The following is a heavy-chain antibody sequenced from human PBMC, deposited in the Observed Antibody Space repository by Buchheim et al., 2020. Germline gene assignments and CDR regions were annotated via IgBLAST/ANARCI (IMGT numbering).Heavy chain of an antibody. J-gene: IGHJ4*02. D-gene: IGHD1-26*01. V-gene: IGHV3-7*02. CDR3: ATKMGDY. CDR2: VNEDGSSR. CDR1: GFTFSSYW. Sequence: EVKLVQSGGALVQPGESLRLSCAASGFTFSSYWMMWVRQTPAKGLEWVANVNEDGSSRYYVDFVRGRFTISRDNAENSLYLQMNNLRADDTALYYCATKMGDYWGQGTL.